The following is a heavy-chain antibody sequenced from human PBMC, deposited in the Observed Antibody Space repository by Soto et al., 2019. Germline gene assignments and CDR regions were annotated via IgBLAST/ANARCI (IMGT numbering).Heavy chain of an antibody. CDR2: TYYRSKWYN. Sequence: SQTLSLTCAISGDSVSSNSAAWNWIRQSPSRGLEWLGRTYYRSKWYNDYAVSVKSRITTNPDTSKNQFSLQLNSVTPEDTAVYYCARDEATMIVVVTRHDYYGMDVWGQGTTVTVSS. CDR1: GDSVSSNSAA. V-gene: IGHV6-1*01. D-gene: IGHD3-22*01. CDR3: ARDEATMIVVVTRHDYYGMDV. J-gene: IGHJ6*02.